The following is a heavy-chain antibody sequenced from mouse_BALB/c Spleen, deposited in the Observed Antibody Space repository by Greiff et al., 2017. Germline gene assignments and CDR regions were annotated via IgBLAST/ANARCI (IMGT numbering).Heavy chain of an antibody. CDR1: GYTFTSYY. Sequence: QVQLQQSGPELVKPGASVKMSCKASGYTFTSYYIHWVKQRPGQGLEWIGWIYPGDGSTKYNEKFKGKTTLTADKSSSTAYMLLSSLTSEDSAIYFCARDGGYYFDYWGQGTTLTVSS. J-gene: IGHJ2*01. V-gene: IGHV1S56*01. D-gene: IGHD2-3*01. CDR3: ARDGGYYFDY. CDR2: IYPGDGST.